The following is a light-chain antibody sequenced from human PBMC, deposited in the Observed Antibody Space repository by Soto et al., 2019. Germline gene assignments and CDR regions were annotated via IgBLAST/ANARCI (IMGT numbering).Light chain of an antibody. CDR3: GQYNSNPLT. Sequence: DIQMTQSPSTLSASVGDRVTIICRASQSVSSWLAWYQQKPGKAPNLLIYKGSSLENGVPSRMSRSGSGREVTLTTNSLQHDDFATYYCGQYNSNPLTFGQGTKVEIK. J-gene: IGKJ1*01. CDR1: QSVSSW. CDR2: KGS. V-gene: IGKV1-5*03.